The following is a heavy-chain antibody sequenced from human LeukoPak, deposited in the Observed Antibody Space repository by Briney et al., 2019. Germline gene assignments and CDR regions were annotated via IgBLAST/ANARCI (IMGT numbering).Heavy chain of an antibody. J-gene: IGHJ3*02. Sequence: PGGSLRLSCAASGFTFSSYAMSWVRQAPGKGLEWVSAISGSGGSAYYADSVKGRFTISRDNSKNTLYLQMNSLRAEDTAVYYCAKAGIGSSRAFDIWGQGTMVTVSS. CDR3: AKAGIGSSRAFDI. D-gene: IGHD2-21*01. CDR2: ISGSGGSA. V-gene: IGHV3-23*01. CDR1: GFTFSSYA.